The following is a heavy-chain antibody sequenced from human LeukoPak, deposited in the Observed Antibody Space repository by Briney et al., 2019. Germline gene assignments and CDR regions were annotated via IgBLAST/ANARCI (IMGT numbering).Heavy chain of an antibody. CDR2: ISSGDRT. Sequence: GGSLRLSCAASGFTFSSYAMNWVRQAPGKGLEWVAGISSGDRTFHAESVKGRSTISKDKSKDTLYLKMNSLRAEDTALYYCGKDAAASPYFHWFDNWGQGTQVIVSS. CDR1: GFTFSSYA. V-gene: IGHV3-23*01. J-gene: IGHJ4*02. CDR3: GKDAAASPYFHWFDN. D-gene: IGHD3-9*01.